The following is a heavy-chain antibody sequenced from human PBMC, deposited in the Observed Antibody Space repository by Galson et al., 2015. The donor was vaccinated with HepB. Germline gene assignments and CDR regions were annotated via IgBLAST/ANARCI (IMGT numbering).Heavy chain of an antibody. CDR1: GFTFSSYS. CDR2: ISSSSSYI. V-gene: IGHV3-21*01. D-gene: IGHD1-1*01. Sequence: SLRLSCAASGFTFSSYSMNWVRQAPGKGLEWVSSISSSSSYIYYADSVKGRFTISRDNAKNSLYLQMNSLRAEDTAVYYCARDLWNGDPNTYYYYGMDVWGQGTTVTVSS. J-gene: IGHJ6*02. CDR3: ARDLWNGDPNTYYYYGMDV.